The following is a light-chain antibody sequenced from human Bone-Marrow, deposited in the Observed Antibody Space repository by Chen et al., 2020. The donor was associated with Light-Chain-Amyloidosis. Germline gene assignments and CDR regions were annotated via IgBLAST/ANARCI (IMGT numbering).Light chain of an antibody. CDR2: DDS. V-gene: IGLV3-21*02. Sequence: SYVLTQPSSVSVAPGQTATLACGGNNIGSTSVHWYQQTPGQAPLLVGYDDSDRPSGIPERLAGCNAGNAATLTSSRVEAGDEADYYCQVWDRSSDGPVFGGGTKLTVL. CDR1: NIGSTS. CDR3: QVWDRSSDGPV. J-gene: IGLJ3*02.